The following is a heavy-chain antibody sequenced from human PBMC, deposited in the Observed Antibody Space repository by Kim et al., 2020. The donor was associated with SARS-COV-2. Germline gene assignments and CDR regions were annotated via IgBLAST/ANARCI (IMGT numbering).Heavy chain of an antibody. CDR1: GFAFSSYV. V-gene: IGHV3-23*01. Sequence: GGSLRLSCAASGFAFSSYVMSWVRQGPGTGLEWVAAIRVRGDIIYHADSVKGRFTISRDNSKNTLYLQMNSLRAEDTAVYYCAKGPWDRGTFDIWGQGTMVTVSS. D-gene: IGHD1-26*01. CDR3: AKGPWDRGTFDI. J-gene: IGHJ3*02. CDR2: IRVRGDII.